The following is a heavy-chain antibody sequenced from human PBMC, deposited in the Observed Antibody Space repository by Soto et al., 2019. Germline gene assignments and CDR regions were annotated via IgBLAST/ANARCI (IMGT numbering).Heavy chain of an antibody. V-gene: IGHV3-30*18. CDR3: AKDHIVAAAPDY. J-gene: IGHJ4*02. CDR1: GFTFDTYG. CDR2: ISYDGSNR. D-gene: IGHD2-2*01. Sequence: GGSLRLSCAASGFTFDTYGMHWVRQAPGKGLEWVAVISYDGSNRYYADSVKGRFTISRDNSKNTLCLQMNSLRSEDTAVYYCAKDHIVAAAPDYWGQGTLVTVSS.